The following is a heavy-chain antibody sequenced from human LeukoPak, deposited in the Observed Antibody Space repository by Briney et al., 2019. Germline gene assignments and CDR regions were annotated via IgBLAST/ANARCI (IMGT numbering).Heavy chain of an antibody. D-gene: IGHD6-19*01. V-gene: IGHV1-24*01. CDR3: ATGGSGWPYYFDY. Sequence: ASVKVSCKVSGYTLTELSMHWVRQAPGKGLEWMGGSDPEDGETIYAQKFQGRVTMTEDTSTDTAYMELSSLRSEDTAVYYCATGGSGWPYYFDYWGQGTLVTVSS. J-gene: IGHJ4*02. CDR1: GYTLTELS. CDR2: SDPEDGET.